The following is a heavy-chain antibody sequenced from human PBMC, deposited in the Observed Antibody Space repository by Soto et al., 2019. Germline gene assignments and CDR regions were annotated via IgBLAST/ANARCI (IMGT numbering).Heavy chain of an antibody. CDR1: GGTFSSYA. V-gene: IGHV1-69*12. Sequence: QVQLVQSGAAVKKPGSSVKVSCKASGGTFSSYAISWVRQAPGQGLEWMGGIIPIFGTANYAQKFQGRVTITADESTSTAYMELSSLRSEDTAVYYCAREDTMVRGEDYYYYGMDVWGQGTTVTVSS. J-gene: IGHJ6*02. D-gene: IGHD3-10*01. CDR2: IIPIFGTA. CDR3: AREDTMVRGEDYYYYGMDV.